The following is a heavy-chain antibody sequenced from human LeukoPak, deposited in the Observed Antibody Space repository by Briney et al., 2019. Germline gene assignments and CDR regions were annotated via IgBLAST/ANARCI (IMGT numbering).Heavy chain of an antibody. J-gene: IGHJ2*01. Sequence: PSETLSLTCTVSGGSISSSYWSWIRQPPGKGLEWIGYIYYTGSTTYNPSLKSRVTIPVDTSKNQSSLKLRSVTAADTAVYYCARDYGDIPPDWYYDLWGRGTLVTVSS. D-gene: IGHD4-17*01. CDR1: GGSISSSY. V-gene: IGHV4-59*01. CDR2: IYYTGST. CDR3: ARDYGDIPPDWYYDL.